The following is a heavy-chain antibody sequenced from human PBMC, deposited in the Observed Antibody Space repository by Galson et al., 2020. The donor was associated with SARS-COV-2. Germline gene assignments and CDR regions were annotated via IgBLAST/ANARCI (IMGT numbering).Heavy chain of an antibody. D-gene: IGHD1-26*01. CDR3: AKDMGQGGRYYADYYYYGMDV. CDR2: ISSNGNSV. J-gene: IGHJ6*02. V-gene: IGHV3-9*01. Sequence: SLKISCAGSGFTFDDYAMIWVRQAPGKGLEWVSGISSNGNSVGYADSVKGRFSISRDNARNSLYLEMNNLKIEDTALYFCAKDMGQGGRYYADYYYYGMDVWGQGTSVTVSS. CDR1: GFTFDDYA.